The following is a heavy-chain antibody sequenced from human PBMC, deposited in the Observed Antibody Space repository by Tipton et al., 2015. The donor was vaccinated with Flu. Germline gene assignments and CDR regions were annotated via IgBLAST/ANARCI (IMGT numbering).Heavy chain of an antibody. CDR1: GGSISSYY. D-gene: IGHD6-13*01. CDR2: IYYSGST. Sequence: TLSLTCTVSGGSISSYYWSWIRQPPGKGLEWIGYIYYSGSTNYNPSLKSRVTISADTSKNQFSLKLSSVTAADTAVYYCARGRGIAAAGPCDYWGQGTLVTVSS. J-gene: IGHJ4*02. CDR3: ARGRGIAAAGPCDY. V-gene: IGHV4-59*01.